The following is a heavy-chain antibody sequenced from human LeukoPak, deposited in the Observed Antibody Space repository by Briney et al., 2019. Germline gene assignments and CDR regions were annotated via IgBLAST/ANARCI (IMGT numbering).Heavy chain of an antibody. Sequence: GGSLRLSCAASGFTFSSYSMNWVRQAPGKGLEWVSSISSSSSYTYYADSVKGRFTISRDNAKNSLYLQMNSLRAEDTAVYYCAREIISSSWYERAFDIWGQGTMVTVSS. V-gene: IGHV3-21*01. CDR1: GFTFSSYS. D-gene: IGHD6-13*01. CDR2: ISSSSSYT. J-gene: IGHJ3*02. CDR3: AREIISSSWYERAFDI.